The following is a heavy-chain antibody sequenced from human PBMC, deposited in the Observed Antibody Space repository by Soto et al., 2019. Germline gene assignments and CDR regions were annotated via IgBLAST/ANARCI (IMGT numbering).Heavy chain of an antibody. D-gene: IGHD2-15*01. CDR3: ARDRCSGGSCYSDY. CDR2: IYSGGST. Sequence: PGGSLRLSCAASGFTVSSNYMSWVRQAPGKGLEWVSVIYSGGSTYYADSVKGRFTISRDSSKNTLYLQMNSLRAEDTAVYYCARDRCSGGSCYSDYWGQGTLVTVSS. V-gene: IGHV3-66*01. CDR1: GFTVSSNY. J-gene: IGHJ4*02.